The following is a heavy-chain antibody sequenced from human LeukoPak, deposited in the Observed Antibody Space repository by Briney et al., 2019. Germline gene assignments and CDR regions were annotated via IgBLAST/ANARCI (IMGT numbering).Heavy chain of an antibody. Sequence: PGGSLRLSCAASGFTFSSYAMHWVRQAPGKGLEWVAVIWYDGSNKYYADSVKGRFTISRDNSKNTLYLQMNSLRAEDTAVYYCARVRSLSSAENDYWGQGTLVTVSS. V-gene: IGHV3-33*08. CDR1: GFTFSSYA. CDR3: ARVRSLSSAENDY. J-gene: IGHJ4*02. D-gene: IGHD6-6*01. CDR2: IWYDGSNK.